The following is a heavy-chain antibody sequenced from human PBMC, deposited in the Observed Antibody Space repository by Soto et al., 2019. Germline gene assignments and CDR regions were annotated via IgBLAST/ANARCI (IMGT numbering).Heavy chain of an antibody. J-gene: IGHJ4*02. CDR2: ISSSGSTI. D-gene: IGHD3-22*01. CDR3: ARDDYYDSSGYYRTTSFDY. Sequence: GGSLRLSCAASGFTFSSYEMNWVRQAPGKGLEWVSYISSSGSTIYYADSVKGRFTISRDNAKNSLYLQTNSLRAEDTAVYYCARDDYYDSSGYYRTTSFDYWGQGTLVTVSS. CDR1: GFTFSSYE. V-gene: IGHV3-48*03.